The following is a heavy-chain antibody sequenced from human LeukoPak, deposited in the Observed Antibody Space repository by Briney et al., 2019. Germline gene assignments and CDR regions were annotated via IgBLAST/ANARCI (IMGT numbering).Heavy chain of an antibody. CDR1: GFTFSSYG. D-gene: IGHD6-6*01. CDR2: ISDSGSDT. J-gene: IGHJ4*02. Sequence: GGSLRLSCAASGFTFSSYGVSWVRQAPGKGLEWVSAISDSGSDTYYADSVKGRFTISKDNSKNTLFLRMNSLRAEDTAVYYCAKRVPYSSSSVYFDSWGQGTLVTVSS. V-gene: IGHV3-23*01. CDR3: AKRVPYSSSSVYFDS.